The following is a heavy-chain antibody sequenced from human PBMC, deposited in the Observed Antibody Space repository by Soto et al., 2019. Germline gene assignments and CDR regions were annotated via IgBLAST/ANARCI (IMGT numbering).Heavy chain of an antibody. D-gene: IGHD6-19*01. V-gene: IGHV1-18*01. Sequence: TFTSYGISWVRQAPGPGLEWMGWISAYNGNTNYAQKLQGRVTMTTDTSTSTAYMELRSLRSDDTAVYYCARVESYSSGWYGSYYFDYWGQGTLVTVSS. J-gene: IGHJ4*02. CDR2: ISAYNGNT. CDR3: ARVESYSSGWYGSYYFDY. CDR1: TFTSYG.